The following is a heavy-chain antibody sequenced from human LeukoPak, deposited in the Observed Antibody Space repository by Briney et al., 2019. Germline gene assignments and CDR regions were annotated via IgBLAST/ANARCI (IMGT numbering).Heavy chain of an antibody. V-gene: IGHV3-30*02. CDR2: IRYDGSNK. Sequence: EGSLRLSCAASGFTFSSYSMNWVRQAPGKGLEWLAFIRYDGSNKYYADSVKGRFTISRHNSKNTLYLQMNSLRAEDTAVYYCAKAMRGADYWGQGTLVTVSS. CDR1: GFTFSSYS. J-gene: IGHJ4*02. D-gene: IGHD3-16*01. CDR3: AKAMRGADY.